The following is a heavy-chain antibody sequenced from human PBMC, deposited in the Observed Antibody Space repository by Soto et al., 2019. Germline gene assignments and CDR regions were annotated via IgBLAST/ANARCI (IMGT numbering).Heavy chain of an antibody. CDR1: GYSFTSYW. J-gene: IGHJ6*02. CDR3: ARHEYYFWSGYYTNYYYGMDV. D-gene: IGHD3-3*01. Sequence: PGESLKISCKGSGYSFTSYWIGWVRQMPGKGLEWMGIIYPGDSDTRYSPSFQGQVTISADKSISTAYLQWTSLQASDTAMYYCARHEYYFWSGYYTNYYYGMDVWGQGTTVTVSS. CDR2: IYPGDSDT. V-gene: IGHV5-51*01.